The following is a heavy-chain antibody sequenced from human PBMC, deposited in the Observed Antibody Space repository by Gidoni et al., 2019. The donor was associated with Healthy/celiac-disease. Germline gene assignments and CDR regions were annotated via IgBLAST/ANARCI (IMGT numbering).Heavy chain of an antibody. CDR2: ISWNSGSI. CDR3: AKSVGSGFSAAPGY. Sequence: EVQLVESGGGLVQPGRSLRLSCAASGFPFDDYAMHWVRPAPGKGLGWVSGISWNSGSIGYADSVKGRFTISRDNAKNSLYLQMNSLRAEDTALYYCAKSVGSGFSAAPGYWGQGTLVTVSS. CDR1: GFPFDDYA. V-gene: IGHV3-9*01. D-gene: IGHD3-10*01. J-gene: IGHJ4*02.